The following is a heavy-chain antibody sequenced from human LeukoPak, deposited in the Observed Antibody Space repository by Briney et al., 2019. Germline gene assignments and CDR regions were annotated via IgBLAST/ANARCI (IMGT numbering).Heavy chain of an antibody. CDR3: ARGKDCSSTSCLLDY. J-gene: IGHJ4*02. CDR1: GYTFTSYA. V-gene: IGHV1-2*04. D-gene: IGHD2-2*01. Sequence: GASVKVSCKASGYTFTSYAMNWVRQAPGQGLEWMGRMNPNSGGTDYAQKFQGWVTMTRDTSISTAYMELSRLRSDDTAVYYCARGKDCSSTSCLLDYWGQGTLVTVSS. CDR2: MNPNSGGT.